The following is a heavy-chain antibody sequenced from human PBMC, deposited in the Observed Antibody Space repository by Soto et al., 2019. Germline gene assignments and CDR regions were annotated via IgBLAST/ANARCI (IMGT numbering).Heavy chain of an antibody. J-gene: IGHJ4*02. CDR2: ISGGGNSP. D-gene: IGHD6-19*01. Sequence: EVQLLESGGGLVQPGGSLRLSCAASGFTFSSYAMSWVRQAPGKGLEWVSVISGGGNSPHYADSVKGRFTISRDNSKNTLSLQMNSLRAEDTAVYYCAKELVAVAGTGCHYWGQGTLVTVSS. CDR1: GFTFSSYA. V-gene: IGHV3-23*01. CDR3: AKELVAVAGTGCHY.